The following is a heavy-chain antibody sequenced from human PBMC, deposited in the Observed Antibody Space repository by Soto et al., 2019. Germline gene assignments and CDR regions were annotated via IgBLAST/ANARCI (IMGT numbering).Heavy chain of an antibody. CDR2: IYSGGST. D-gene: IGHD3-10*01. CDR3: ARDRPGIYGWGSYLNS. Sequence: EVQLVESGGGLVQPGGSLRLSCAASGFTVSSNYMSWVRQAPGKGLEWVSVIYSGGSTYYADSVKGRFTISRDNSKNTLYLQMNGLRAEDTAVYYCARDRPGIYGWGSYLNSWGQGTLVTVSS. J-gene: IGHJ4*02. CDR1: GFTVSSNY. V-gene: IGHV3-66*01.